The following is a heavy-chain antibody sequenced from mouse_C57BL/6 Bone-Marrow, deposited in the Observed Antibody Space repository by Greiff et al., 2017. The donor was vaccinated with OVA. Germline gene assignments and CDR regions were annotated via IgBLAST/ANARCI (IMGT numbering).Heavy chain of an antibody. CDR3: ARGSTGYFDV. CDR1: GYTFTSYW. CDR2: IYPGSGST. V-gene: IGHV1-55*01. J-gene: IGHJ1*03. Sequence: QVHVKQPGAELVKPGASVKMSCKASGYTFTSYWITWVKQRPGQGLEWIGDIYPGSGSTNYNEKFKSKATLTVDTSSSTAYMQLSSLTSEDSAVYYCARGSTGYFDVWGTGTTVTVSS.